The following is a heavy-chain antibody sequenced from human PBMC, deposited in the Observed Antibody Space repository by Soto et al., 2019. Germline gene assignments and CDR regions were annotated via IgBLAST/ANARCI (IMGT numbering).Heavy chain of an antibody. D-gene: IGHD2-2*01. CDR3: PRRVRKYSAFLSSPQVVGAFDI. J-gene: IGHJ3*02. Sequence: QVQLQESGPGLVRPSETLSLTCTVSCASITTYSWNWIQQSPGRGLAGSGNVFSSVSSYSDPSLESPVSVTVDTSKNQVSLRLRSVTAADTAVYYCPRRVRKYSAFLSSPQVVGAFDIWGQGTTVTVSS. CDR1: CASITTYS. V-gene: IGHV4-59*01. CDR2: VFSSVSS.